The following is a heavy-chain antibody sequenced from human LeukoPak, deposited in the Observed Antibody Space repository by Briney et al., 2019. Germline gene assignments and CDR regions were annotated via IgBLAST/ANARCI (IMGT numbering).Heavy chain of an antibody. CDR2: IIPIFGTA. D-gene: IGHD3-10*01. CDR1: GGTFSSYA. CDR3: ASGGTVRGELLYDY. V-gene: IGHV1-69*06. J-gene: IGHJ4*02. Sequence: SVKVSCTASGGTFSSYAMSWVRQAPGQGLEWMGGIIPIFGTANYAQKFQGRVTITADKSTSTAYLELSSLRSEDKAVYYCASGGTVRGELLYDYWGQGTLVTVSS.